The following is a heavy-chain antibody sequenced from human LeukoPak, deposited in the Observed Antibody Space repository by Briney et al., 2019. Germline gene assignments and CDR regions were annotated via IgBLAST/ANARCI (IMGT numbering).Heavy chain of an antibody. D-gene: IGHD2-2*01. CDR1: GYSFTRYW. V-gene: IGHV5-51*01. Sequence: GESLKISCKGSGYSFTRYWIGWVRQMPGKGLEWMGIIYPRDSDTRYSPSFQGQVTNSADKSINTAYLQWSSLKASDTAMYYCTRLDCSTSCYPRDAFDIWGQGTMVTVSS. CDR3: TRLDCSTSCYPRDAFDI. CDR2: IYPRDSDT. J-gene: IGHJ3*02.